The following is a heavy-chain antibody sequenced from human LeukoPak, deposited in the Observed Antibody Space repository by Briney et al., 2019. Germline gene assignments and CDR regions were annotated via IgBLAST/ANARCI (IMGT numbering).Heavy chain of an antibody. D-gene: IGHD1-26*01. V-gene: IGHV1-2*02. CDR1: GYTFTGYS. J-gene: IGHJ4*02. Sequence: GASVKVSCKTSGYTFTGYSMHWVRQAPGQGLEWMGWINPKSGDTDYPQRFQGRVTMTRDTSISTAYMELTRLRSDDTAIYYCAPGPAVGAVGPFYFDYWGQGTLVTVSS. CDR2: INPKSGDT. CDR3: APGPAVGAVGPFYFDY.